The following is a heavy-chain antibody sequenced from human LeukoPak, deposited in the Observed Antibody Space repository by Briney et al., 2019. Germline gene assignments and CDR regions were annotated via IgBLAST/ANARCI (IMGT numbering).Heavy chain of an antibody. CDR1: GYFFTNYW. D-gene: IGHD3-22*01. V-gene: IGHV5-51*01. CDR3: ARQGDSSGYLDAEYFQH. Sequence: GESLKISCKGSGYFFTNYWIGWVRQMPGKGLEWMGIIYPGDSDTRYSPSFQGQVTISADKSISTAYLQWSSLKASDTAMYYCARQGDSSGYLDAEYFQHWGQGTLVTVSS. J-gene: IGHJ1*01. CDR2: IYPGDSDT.